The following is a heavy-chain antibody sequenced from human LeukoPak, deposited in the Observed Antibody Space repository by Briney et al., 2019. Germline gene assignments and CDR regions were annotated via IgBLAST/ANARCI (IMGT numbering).Heavy chain of an antibody. Sequence: PGRSLRLSCAASGFTVSSDHMSWVRQAPGKGLEWVSVIYADGSTAYADSVKGRFTISRDKSKNTLYLQMSSLRAEDTAVYYCTKEYGGNFFDYWGQGTLVTVSS. D-gene: IGHD4-23*01. CDR3: TKEYGGNFFDY. CDR1: GFTVSSDH. CDR2: IYADGST. V-gene: IGHV3-66*01. J-gene: IGHJ4*02.